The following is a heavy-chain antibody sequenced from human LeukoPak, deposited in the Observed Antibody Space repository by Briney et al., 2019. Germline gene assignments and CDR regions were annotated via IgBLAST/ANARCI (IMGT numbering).Heavy chain of an antibody. V-gene: IGHV3-30*02. CDR2: IRYDGSDT. J-gene: IGHJ4*02. Sequence: GGSLRLSWVGAGFTFSNYGMHWVRQAPGKGLEWVAFIRYDGSDTYYADSVKGRFTISRDNSKNTLYLQMNSLRAGDTAVYYCAKSIAVAGVGGGRIFDYWGQGTLVTVSS. CDR3: AKSIAVAGVGGGRIFDY. D-gene: IGHD6-19*01. CDR1: GFTFSNYG.